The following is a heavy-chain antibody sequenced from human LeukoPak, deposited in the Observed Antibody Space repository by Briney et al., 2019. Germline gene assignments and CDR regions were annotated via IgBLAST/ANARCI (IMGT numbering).Heavy chain of an antibody. D-gene: IGHD3-9*01. V-gene: IGHV4-59*11. J-gene: IGHJ5*02. CDR2: IYYSGST. CDR3: ARSTRYPGSFDP. Sequence: PSETLSLTCTVSGGAINSHYWSWIRQPPGEGLEWIGNIYYSGSTNYNPSLQSRVTISVDRSNKQFSLHLRSVTAADTAVYYCARSTRYPGSFDPWGQGTLVTASS. CDR1: GGAINSHY.